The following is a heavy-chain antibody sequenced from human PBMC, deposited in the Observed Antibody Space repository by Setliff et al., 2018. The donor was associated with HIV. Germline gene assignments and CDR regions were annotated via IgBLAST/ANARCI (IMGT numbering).Heavy chain of an antibody. D-gene: IGHD5-12*01. V-gene: IGHV1-8*02. CDR2: INPGTGNT. Sequence: ASVKVSCKASGYSFTSYAISWVRQAPGQGLEWMGWINPGTGNTGYPQNFSGRVTMTRNTSTNTVYLELTSLRSEDTAVYFCARRVSYATSGYSLGYWGQGTLVTVSS. CDR3: ARRVSYATSGYSLGY. J-gene: IGHJ4*02. CDR1: GYSFTSYA.